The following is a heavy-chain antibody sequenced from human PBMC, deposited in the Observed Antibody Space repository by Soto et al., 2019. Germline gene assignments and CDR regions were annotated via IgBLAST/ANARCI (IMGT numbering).Heavy chain of an antibody. CDR3: ASRLVASATGYFDR. V-gene: IGHV4-30-2*01. D-gene: IGHD5-12*01. Sequence: QLQLQESGSGLLMPSQTLSLTCLVSGGSIINGNYSWTWIRQPPGKALEWIGYIYHSGSTYYNPSVRSRPTPSLDRTKNQLSRDMNSMTGADTAVYYGASRLVASATGYFDRWGQGTLVTVSS. CDR1: GGSIINGNYS. CDR2: IYHSGST. J-gene: IGHJ4*02.